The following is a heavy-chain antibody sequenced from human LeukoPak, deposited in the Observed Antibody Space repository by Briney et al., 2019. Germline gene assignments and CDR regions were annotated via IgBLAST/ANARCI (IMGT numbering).Heavy chain of an antibody. CDR1: GFTFSSYS. CDR2: ISSSSSYI. CDR3: ARDLGGRDGYNYCFDY. Sequence: PGGSLRLSCAASGFTFSSYSMNWDRQAPGKGLEWVSSISSSSSYIYYADSVKGRFTISRDNAKNSLYLQMNSLRAEDTAVYYCARDLGGRDGYNYCFDYWGQGTLVTVSS. V-gene: IGHV3-21*01. J-gene: IGHJ4*02. D-gene: IGHD5-24*01.